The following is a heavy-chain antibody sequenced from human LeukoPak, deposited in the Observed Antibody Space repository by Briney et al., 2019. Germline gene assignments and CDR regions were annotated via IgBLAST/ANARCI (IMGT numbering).Heavy chain of an antibody. CDR2: IYTRGGS. CDR3: ARERSSGWYQKYFQH. V-gene: IGHV4-4*07. D-gene: IGHD6-19*01. CDR1: GGSISSYY. Sequence: SETLSLTCTVSGGSISSYYWSWIRQPAGKGLEWIGRIYTRGGSNYNPSLKSRVTMSVDTSKNQFSLKLSSVTAADTAVYYCARERSSGWYQKYFQHWGQGTLVTVSS. J-gene: IGHJ1*01.